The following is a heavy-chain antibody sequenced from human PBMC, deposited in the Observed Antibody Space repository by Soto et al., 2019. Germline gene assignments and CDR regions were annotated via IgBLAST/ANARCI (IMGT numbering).Heavy chain of an antibody. CDR3: SREGYDYTWGIYRDKTSGAFDI. CDR1: GFAFGDHA. Sequence: GGSLRLSCTASGFAFGDHAMSWFRQAPGKGLEWVGFIRSEAYGGTTEYAASVKGRFTISRDDSKSIAYLQMNSLKTEDTAVYYCSREGYDYTWGIYRDKTSGAFDIWGQGTMLTVSS. V-gene: IGHV3-49*03. D-gene: IGHD3-16*02. J-gene: IGHJ3*02. CDR2: IRSEAYGGTT.